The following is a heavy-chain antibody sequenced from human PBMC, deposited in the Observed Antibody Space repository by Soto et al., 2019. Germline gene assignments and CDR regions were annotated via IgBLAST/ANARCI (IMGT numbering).Heavy chain of an antibody. V-gene: IGHV5-51*03. CDR1: GYSFTSYW. J-gene: IGHJ1*01. Sequence: EVQLVQSGAEVKKPGESLKISCKGSGYSFTSYWIGWVRQMPGKGLEWMGIIYPGDSDTRYSPSFQGQVTISADKSITTAYLQWSRLKASDTAMYYCARGGVDYYDSSGYPHWGQGTLVTVSS. CDR3: ARGGVDYYDSSGYPH. CDR2: IYPGDSDT. D-gene: IGHD3-22*01.